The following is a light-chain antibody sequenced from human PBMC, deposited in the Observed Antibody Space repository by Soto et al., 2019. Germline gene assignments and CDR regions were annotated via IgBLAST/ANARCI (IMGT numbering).Light chain of an antibody. CDR2: KIN. J-gene: IGLJ3*02. Sequence: QAVVTQPPSASGTPGQRVTISCSGSSSNIGSNYVYWYQQLPGAGPKLLIYKINQRPSGVPDRFSGSKSGTSASLAISGLRSEDEADYYCASWDDSLSGPVFGGGTKLTVL. CDR3: ASWDDSLSGPV. CDR1: SSNIGSNY. V-gene: IGLV1-47*01.